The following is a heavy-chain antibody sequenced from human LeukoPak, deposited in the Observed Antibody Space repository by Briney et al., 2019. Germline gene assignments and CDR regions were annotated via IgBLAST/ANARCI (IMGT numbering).Heavy chain of an antibody. CDR1: GFTFSSYG. J-gene: IGHJ6*02. CDR3: ARDGALMIFGVVMDV. D-gene: IGHD3-3*01. Sequence: GGSLRLSCAASGFTFSSYGMHWVRQAPGKGLEWVAVIWYDGSNKYYADSVKGRFTISRDNSKNTLYLQMNSLRAEDTAVYYCARDGALMIFGVVMDVWGQGTTVTVSS. CDR2: IWYDGSNK. V-gene: IGHV3-33*01.